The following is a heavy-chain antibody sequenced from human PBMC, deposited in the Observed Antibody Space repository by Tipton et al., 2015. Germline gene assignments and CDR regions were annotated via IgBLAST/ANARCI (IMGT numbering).Heavy chain of an antibody. CDR1: GFRFSSYG. CDR2: IWYDESNK. CDR3: VKDGYYYDSGGYSPLDY. V-gene: IGHV3-33*06. Sequence: SLRLSCAASGFRFSSYGMHWVRQAPGQGLEWMAAIWYDESNKSYVDSVKGRVTISRDNSKNTLYLQMSSLRAEDTAVYYCVKDGYYYDSGGYSPLDYWGQGTLVTVSS. J-gene: IGHJ4*02. D-gene: IGHD3-22*01.